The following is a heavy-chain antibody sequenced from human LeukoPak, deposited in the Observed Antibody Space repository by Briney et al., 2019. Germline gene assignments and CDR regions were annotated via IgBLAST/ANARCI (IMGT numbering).Heavy chain of an antibody. Sequence: GGSLRLSCAASGFTFNYYWMSWVRQAPGKGLEWVANIKQDGSETYYVDSVKGRFTISKDNANNSPYLQMNSLRAEDTAVYYCARAQVITMVRGVISARWFDPWGQGTLVTVSS. J-gene: IGHJ5*02. CDR3: ARAQVITMVRGVISARWFDP. CDR2: IKQDGSET. D-gene: IGHD3-10*01. V-gene: IGHV3-7*01. CDR1: GFTFNYYW.